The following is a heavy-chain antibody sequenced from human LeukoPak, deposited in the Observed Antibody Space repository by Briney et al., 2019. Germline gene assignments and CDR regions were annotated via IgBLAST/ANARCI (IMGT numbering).Heavy chain of an antibody. CDR1: GGSISSSSYY. CDR3: ARAAPGIAVAGIYFQH. D-gene: IGHD6-19*01. V-gene: IGHV4-39*07. Sequence: SETLSLTCTVSGGSISSSSYYWGWIRQPPGKGLEWIGSIYYSGSTNYNPSLKSRVTISVDTSKNQFSLKLSSVTAADTAVYYCARAAPGIAVAGIYFQHWGQGTLVTVSS. J-gene: IGHJ1*01. CDR2: IYYSGST.